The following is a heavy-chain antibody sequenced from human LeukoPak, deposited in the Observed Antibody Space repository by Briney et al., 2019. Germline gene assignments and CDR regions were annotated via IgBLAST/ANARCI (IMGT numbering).Heavy chain of an antibody. J-gene: IGHJ4*02. V-gene: IGHV1-2*02. CDR3: VREVFSGSYGY. Sequence: ASVKVSCKASEDAFIGYYMHWVRQAPGQGLEWMGWINPNNGGTKYAEKFQGRVTMTRDTSISTAYMELSRLTSDDTAVFYCVREVFSGSYGYWGQGTLVTVSS. D-gene: IGHD1-26*01. CDR1: EDAFIGYY. CDR2: INPNNGGT.